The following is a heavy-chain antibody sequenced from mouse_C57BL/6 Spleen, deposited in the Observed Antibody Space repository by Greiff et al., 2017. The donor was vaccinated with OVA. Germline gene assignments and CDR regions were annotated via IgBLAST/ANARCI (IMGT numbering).Heavy chain of an antibody. J-gene: IGHJ3*01. CDR1: GYTFTDYE. V-gene: IGHV1-15*01. CDR3: TRGCYSNLFAY. D-gene: IGHD2-5*01. CDR2: IDPETGGT. Sequence: VQVVESGAELVRPGASVTLSCKASGYTFTDYEMHWVKQTPVHGLEWIGAIDPETGGTAYNQKFKGKAILTADKSSSTAYMELRSLTSEDSAVYYCTRGCYSNLFAYWGQGTLVTVSA.